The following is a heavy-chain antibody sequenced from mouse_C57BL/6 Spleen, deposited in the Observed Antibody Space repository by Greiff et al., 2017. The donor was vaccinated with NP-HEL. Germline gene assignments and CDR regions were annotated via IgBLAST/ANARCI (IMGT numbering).Heavy chain of an antibody. Sequence: QVQLQQPGAELVRPGSSVKLSCKASGYPFTSYWMDWVKQRPGQGLAWIGNIYPSDSETHYNQKFKDKATLTVDKSSSTSYMQLSSLTSEDSAVYYCARRLDSSLAYWGQGTLVTVSA. CDR3: ARRLDSSLAY. CDR1: GYPFTSYW. D-gene: IGHD3-2*01. V-gene: IGHV1-61*01. J-gene: IGHJ3*01. CDR2: IYPSDSET.